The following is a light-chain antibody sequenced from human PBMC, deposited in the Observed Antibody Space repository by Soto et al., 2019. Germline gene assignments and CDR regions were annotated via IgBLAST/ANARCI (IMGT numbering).Light chain of an antibody. CDR1: QSFTSRS. J-gene: IGKJ1*01. V-gene: IGKV3-20*01. CDR2: GAS. Sequence: VLTQSSGTLSLSPGERDTLSCPASQSFTSRSFGCHQQTPGLAPRLLYAGASNRAGVIPDWCSGSGSGEFFTITISMLEDEDFAVYCCQQDGCSPWTFGQGTKVDIK. CDR3: QQDGCSPWT.